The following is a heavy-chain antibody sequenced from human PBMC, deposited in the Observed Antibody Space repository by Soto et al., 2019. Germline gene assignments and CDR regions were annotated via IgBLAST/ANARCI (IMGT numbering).Heavy chain of an antibody. J-gene: IGHJ4*02. CDR3: ARGPYCSGGSCYSILIDY. Sequence: PSETLSLTCTVSGGSISSYYWSWIRQPPGKGLEWIGYIYYSGSTNYNPSLKSRVTISVDTSKNQFSLKLSSVTAADTAVYYCARGPYCSGGSCYSILIDYWGQGTLVTVSS. V-gene: IGHV4-59*01. CDR2: IYYSGST. D-gene: IGHD2-15*01. CDR1: GGSISSYY.